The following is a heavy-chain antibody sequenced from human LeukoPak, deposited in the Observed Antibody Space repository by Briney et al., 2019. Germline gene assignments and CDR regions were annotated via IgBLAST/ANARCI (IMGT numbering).Heavy chain of an antibody. J-gene: IGHJ6*02. CDR2: INSDGSIT. Sequence: PGGPLRLSCAASGFTFTTYWMHWVRQAPGKGLVWVSHINSDGSITSYADSVKGRFTISRDNAKSTLYLQMNSLRAEDTAVYYCARDAVDTANAVWGQGTTVTVSS. D-gene: IGHD5-18*01. CDR3: ARDAVDTANAV. V-gene: IGHV3-74*01. CDR1: GFTFTTYW.